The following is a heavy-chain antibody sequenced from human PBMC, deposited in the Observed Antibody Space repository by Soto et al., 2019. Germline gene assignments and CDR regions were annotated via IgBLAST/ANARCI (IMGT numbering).Heavy chain of an antibody. CDR1: GFTFSSYA. J-gene: IGHJ4*02. D-gene: IGHD6-13*01. Sequence: GGSLRLSCAASGFTFSSYAMSWVRQAPGKGLEWVSSISSSSSYIYYADSVKGRFTISRDNAKNSLYLQMNSLRAEDTAVYYCARCIAAAGTLIDYWGQGTLVTVSS. CDR3: ARCIAAAGTLIDY. CDR2: ISSSSSYI. V-gene: IGHV3-21*01.